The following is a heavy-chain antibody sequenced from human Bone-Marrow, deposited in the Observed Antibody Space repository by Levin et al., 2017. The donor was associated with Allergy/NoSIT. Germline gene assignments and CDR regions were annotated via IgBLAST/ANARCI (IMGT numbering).Heavy chain of an antibody. Sequence: SFPSSCGPFRSSVITWVRQAPGQGLQWMGGIIPMFGTPNYAQKFQGRVTITADESTRTAYLELSSLKSDDTAVYYCATTNTAMVSDLVYWRQGTLVTVSS. CDR1: CGPFRSSV. CDR3: ATTNTAMVSDLVY. CDR2: IIPMFGTP. D-gene: IGHD5-18*01. J-gene: IGHJ4*02. V-gene: IGHV1-69*01.